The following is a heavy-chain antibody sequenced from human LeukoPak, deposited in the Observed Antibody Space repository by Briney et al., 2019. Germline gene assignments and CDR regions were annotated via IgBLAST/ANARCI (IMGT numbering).Heavy chain of an antibody. D-gene: IGHD2-2*01. V-gene: IGHV3-30*18. CDR1: GFTFSSYG. CDR2: ISYDGSNK. Sequence: PGRSLRLSCAASGFTFSSYGMHWVRQAPGKGLEWVAVISYDGSNKYYADSVKGRFTISRDNSKNTLYLQTNSLRAEDTAVYYCAKDVYQLLLDAFDIWGQGTMVTVSS. J-gene: IGHJ3*02. CDR3: AKDVYQLLLDAFDI.